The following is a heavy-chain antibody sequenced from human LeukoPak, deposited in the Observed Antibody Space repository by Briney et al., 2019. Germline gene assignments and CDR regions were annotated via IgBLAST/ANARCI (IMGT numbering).Heavy chain of an antibody. Sequence: SETLSLTCAVYGGSFSGYYWSWIRQPPGKGLEWIGYIYYSGSTNYNPSLKSRVTISVDTSKNQFSLKLSSVTAADTAVYYCARSEENSGSYYFDYWGQGTLVTVSS. CDR2: IYYSGST. J-gene: IGHJ4*02. D-gene: IGHD1-26*01. V-gene: IGHV4-59*01. CDR3: ARSEENSGSYYFDY. CDR1: GGSFSGYY.